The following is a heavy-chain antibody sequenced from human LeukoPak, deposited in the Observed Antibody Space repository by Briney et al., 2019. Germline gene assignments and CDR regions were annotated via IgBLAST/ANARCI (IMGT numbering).Heavy chain of an antibody. CDR2: ISSSGSTI. J-gene: IGHJ4*02. CDR1: GFTFSSYE. Sequence: GGSLRLSCAASGFTFSSYEMNWVRQAPGKGLEWVSYISSSGSTIYYADSVKGRFTISRDNAKNSLYLQTNSLRAEDTAVYYCARDVGECFDYWGQGTLVTVSS. D-gene: IGHD3-16*01. V-gene: IGHV3-48*03. CDR3: ARDVGECFDY.